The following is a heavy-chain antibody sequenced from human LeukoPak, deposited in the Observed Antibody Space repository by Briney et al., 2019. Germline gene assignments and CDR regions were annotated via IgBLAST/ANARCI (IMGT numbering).Heavy chain of an antibody. Sequence: PGGSLRLSCAASGFTFRSYAMSWVRQAPGKGLEWVSAISGSGDNTNYADSVKGRFTMSRDNSRNMPYLQMNSLRDEDTAKYYCAKTVSGSYSYQGGDYWGQGTLVTVSS. CDR2: ISGSGDNT. D-gene: IGHD3-16*02. CDR1: GFTFRSYA. V-gene: IGHV3-23*01. CDR3: AKTVSGSYSYQGGDY. J-gene: IGHJ4*02.